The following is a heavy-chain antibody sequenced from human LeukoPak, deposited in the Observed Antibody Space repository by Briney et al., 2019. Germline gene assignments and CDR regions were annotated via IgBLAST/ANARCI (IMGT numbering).Heavy chain of an antibody. CDR2: IYTSGST. V-gene: IGHV4-4*07. D-gene: IGHD3-22*01. Sequence: SETLSLTCTVSTGSISIYSWNWIRQPAGKGLEWIGRIYTSGSTNYNPSLKSRVTISVDTSKNQFSLKLSSVTAADTAVYYCARSAGGPNSSGLFYYYYMDVWGKGTTVTVSS. J-gene: IGHJ6*03. CDR1: TGSISIYS. CDR3: ARSAGGPNSSGLFYYYYMDV.